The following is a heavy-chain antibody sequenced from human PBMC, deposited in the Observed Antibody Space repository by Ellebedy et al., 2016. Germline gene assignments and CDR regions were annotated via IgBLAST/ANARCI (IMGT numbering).Heavy chain of an antibody. D-gene: IGHD1-26*01. CDR3: AREAWEDRALLLFDH. V-gene: IGHV3-74*01. Sequence: HTGGSLRLSCVASGFTFSSYWMHWVRQAPGKGLEWVSRLKNDGSEIAYADSVKGRSTVSRANRKNTLYLQMNSLRAEDTAVYFCAREAWEDRALLLFDHWGQGTLVTVSS. J-gene: IGHJ4*02. CDR1: GFTFSSYW. CDR2: LKNDGSEI.